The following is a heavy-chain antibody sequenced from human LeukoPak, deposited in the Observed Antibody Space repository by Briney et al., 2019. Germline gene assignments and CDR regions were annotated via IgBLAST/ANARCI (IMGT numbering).Heavy chain of an antibody. CDR2: INPNGGST. CDR1: GYTFTSHY. J-gene: IGHJ4*02. D-gene: IGHD1-14*01. V-gene: IGHV1-46*01. Sequence: GASVKVSCKASGYTFTSHYIHWVRQAPGQGLEWMGIINPNGGSTGYARKFQGRVTLTRDTSTSTVYMELSSLRSEDTAVYYCVRGTGTSFGYFDYWGQGTLVTVSS. CDR3: VRGTGTSFGYFDY.